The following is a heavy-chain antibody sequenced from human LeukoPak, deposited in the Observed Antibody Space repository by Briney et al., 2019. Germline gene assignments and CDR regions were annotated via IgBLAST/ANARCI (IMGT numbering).Heavy chain of an antibody. CDR2: INHSGST. CDR3: ARGMDRNYGDYEEY. D-gene: IGHD4-17*01. CDR1: GYSISSGYY. Sequence: SETLSLTCAVSGYSISSGYYWGWIRQPPGKGLEWIGEINHSGSTNYNPSLKSRVTISVDTSKNQFSLKLSSVTAADTAVYYCARGMDRNYGDYEEYWGQGTLVTVSS. V-gene: IGHV4-38-2*01. J-gene: IGHJ4*02.